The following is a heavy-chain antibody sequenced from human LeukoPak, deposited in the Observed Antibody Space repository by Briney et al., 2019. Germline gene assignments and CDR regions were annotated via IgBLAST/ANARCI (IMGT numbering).Heavy chain of an antibody. J-gene: IGHJ4*02. D-gene: IGHD3-10*01. Sequence: PGGSLRLSWAASGFTFYNFWMGWVRPAAGEVLGWVACINQEVNENFSVDSVKGRFTISRDNAKNSLYLQMNSLRAEDTAVYYCARRVASGTYSGFDYGGQGTLVTVS. V-gene: IGHV3-7*03. CDR3: ARRVASGTYSGFDY. CDR2: INQEVNEN. CDR1: GFTFYNFW.